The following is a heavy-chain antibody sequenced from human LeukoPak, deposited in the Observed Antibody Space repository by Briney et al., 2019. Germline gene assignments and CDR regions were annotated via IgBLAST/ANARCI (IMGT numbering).Heavy chain of an antibody. J-gene: IGHJ5*02. V-gene: IGHV4-59*11. CDR3: ATSYMVRGVIGWFDP. CDR2: IYYSGST. CDR1: GGPISIHY. Sequence: SETLSLTCTVSGGPISIHYWSCIRQPPGKGREWIGYIYYSGSTNYNPSLKSRVTISVDTSKNQFSLKLSSVTAADTAVYYCATSYMVRGVIGWFDPWGQGTLVTVSS. D-gene: IGHD3-10*01.